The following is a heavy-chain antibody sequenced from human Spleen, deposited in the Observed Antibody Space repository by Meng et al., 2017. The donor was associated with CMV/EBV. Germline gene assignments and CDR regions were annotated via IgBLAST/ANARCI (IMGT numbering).Heavy chain of an antibody. CDR1: GGSISSYY. V-gene: IGHV4-4*07. Sequence: QVQLQESGPGLVKPSDTLSLTCAVSGGSISSYYWSWIRQPAGKGLEWIGRIYTSGSTNYNPSLKSRVTMSVDTSKNQFSLKLSSVTAADTAVYYCARVIAVAGKVLWFDPWGQGTLVTVSS. D-gene: IGHD6-19*01. CDR3: ARVIAVAGKVLWFDP. J-gene: IGHJ5*02. CDR2: IYTSGST.